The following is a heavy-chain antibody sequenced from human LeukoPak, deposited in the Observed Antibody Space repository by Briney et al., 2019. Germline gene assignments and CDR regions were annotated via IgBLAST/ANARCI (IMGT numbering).Heavy chain of an antibody. Sequence: SETLSLTCTVSGGSISSYYWSWLRQPPGKGLEWIGYIYYSGSTNYNPSLKSRVTISVDTSKNQFSLKLSSVTAADTAVYYCARVLPLNPGYFDYWGRGTLVTVSS. CDR2: IYYSGST. J-gene: IGHJ4*02. CDR1: GGSISSYY. CDR3: ARVLPLNPGYFDY. V-gene: IGHV4-59*01.